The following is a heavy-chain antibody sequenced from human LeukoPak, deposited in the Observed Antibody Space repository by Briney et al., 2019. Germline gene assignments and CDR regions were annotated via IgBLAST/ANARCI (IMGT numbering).Heavy chain of an antibody. CDR3: AKDLTYYYDSSGFGY. D-gene: IGHD3-22*01. Sequence: GGSLRLSCAASGFTFSSYGMHWVRQAPGKGLEWVAFIRYDGSNKYYADSVKGRFTISRDNSKNTLYLQMNSLRAEDTAVNYCAKDLTYYYDSSGFGYWGQGTLVTVSS. J-gene: IGHJ4*02. CDR2: IRYDGSNK. CDR1: GFTFSSYG. V-gene: IGHV3-30*02.